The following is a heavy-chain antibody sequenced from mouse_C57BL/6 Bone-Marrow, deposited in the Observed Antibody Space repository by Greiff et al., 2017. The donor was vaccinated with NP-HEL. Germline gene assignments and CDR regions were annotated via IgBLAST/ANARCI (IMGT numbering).Heavy chain of an antibody. CDR1: GYTFTSYG. CDR3: ARKLTTVEDD. V-gene: IGHV1-81*01. J-gene: IGHJ2*01. CDR2: IYPRSGNT. D-gene: IGHD1-1*01. Sequence: QVQLQQSGAELARPGASVKLSCKASGYTFTSYGISWVKQRTGQGLEWIGEIYPRSGNTYYNEKFKGKATLTADKSSRTAYMELRSLTSEDSAVYFCARKLTTVEDDWGQGTTLTVSS.